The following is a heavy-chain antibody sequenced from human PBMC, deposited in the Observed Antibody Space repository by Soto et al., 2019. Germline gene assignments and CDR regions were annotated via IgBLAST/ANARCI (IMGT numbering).Heavy chain of an antibody. Sequence: PSETLSLTCAVYGGSFSGYYWSWIRQPPGKGLEWIGEINHSGSTNYNPSLKSRVTISVDTSKNQFSLKLSSVTAADTAVYYCARARGTIFGVVGLRFDPWGQGTLVTVSS. CDR3: ARARGTIFGVVGLRFDP. J-gene: IGHJ5*02. V-gene: IGHV4-34*01. CDR2: INHSGST. D-gene: IGHD3-3*01. CDR1: GGSFSGYY.